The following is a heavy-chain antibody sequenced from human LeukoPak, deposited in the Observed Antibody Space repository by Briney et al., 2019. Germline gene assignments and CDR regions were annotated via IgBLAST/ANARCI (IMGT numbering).Heavy chain of an antibody. J-gene: IGHJ5*02. CDR2: IYPDNSDT. CDR3: ARGPNKWFDP. CDR1: GYSSTNYW. V-gene: IGHV5-51*01. Sequence: GESLKISCKGSGYSSTNYWIGWVRQMPGKGLEWMGIIYPDNSDTRYSPSFQGQVTISADKSITTAYLQWSSLKASDTAMYYCARGPNKWFDPWGQGTLVTVSS.